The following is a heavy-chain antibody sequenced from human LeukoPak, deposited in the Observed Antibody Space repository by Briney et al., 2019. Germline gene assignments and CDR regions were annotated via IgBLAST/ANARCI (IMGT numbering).Heavy chain of an antibody. CDR2: ISHSGST. D-gene: IGHD6-6*01. CDR1: GGSISSGGYS. CDR3: ARYSSTWPYWYFDL. Sequence: KPSETLSLTCAVSGGSISSGGYSWSWIRQPPGKGLEGIGYISHSGSTYDSPSLKSRVTISVYRSKNQFSLKLTSVTAADTAVYYCARYSSTWPYWYFDLWGRGTLVTVSS. V-gene: IGHV4-30-2*01. J-gene: IGHJ2*01.